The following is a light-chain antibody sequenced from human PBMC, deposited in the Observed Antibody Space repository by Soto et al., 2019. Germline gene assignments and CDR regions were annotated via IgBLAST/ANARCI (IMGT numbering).Light chain of an antibody. CDR3: QQYNNWPPWT. V-gene: IGKV3-15*01. CDR1: QSVSSN. Sequence: ETEMTQSPATLSVSPGERVTLSCRASQSVSSNIAWYQHKPGQAPRLPIYGASTRATGIPARFSGRGSGTEFTLTISSLQSEDFAAYYGQQYNNWPPWTFGQGTKVDI. J-gene: IGKJ1*01. CDR2: GAS.